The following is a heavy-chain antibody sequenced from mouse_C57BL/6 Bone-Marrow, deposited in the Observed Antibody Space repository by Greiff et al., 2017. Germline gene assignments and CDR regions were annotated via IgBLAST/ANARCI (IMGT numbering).Heavy chain of an antibody. CDR1: GYSITSGYY. CDR2: ISYDGSN. V-gene: IGHV3-6*01. J-gene: IGHJ1*03. D-gene: IGHD1-1*01. Sequence: DVKLQESGPGLVKPSQSLSLTCSVTGYSITSGYYWNWIRQFPGNKLEWMGYISYDGSNNYNPSLKNRISITRDTSKNQFFLKLNSVTTEDTATYYCARANYYGRDWYFDVWGTGTTVTVSS. CDR3: ARANYYGRDWYFDV.